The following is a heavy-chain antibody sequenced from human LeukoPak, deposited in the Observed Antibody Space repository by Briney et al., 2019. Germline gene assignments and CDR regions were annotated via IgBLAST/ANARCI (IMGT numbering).Heavy chain of an antibody. CDR3: ARTYHYDSSGYSTVFDY. J-gene: IGHJ4*02. Sequence: ASVKVSCKASGYTFTSYYMHWVRQAPGQGLEWMGIINPSGGSTSYAQKFQGRVTMTRDTSTSTVYMELSSLRSEDTAVYYCARTYHYDSSGYSTVFDYWGQGTLVTVSS. CDR1: GYTFTSYY. V-gene: IGHV1-46*01. D-gene: IGHD3-22*01. CDR2: INPSGGST.